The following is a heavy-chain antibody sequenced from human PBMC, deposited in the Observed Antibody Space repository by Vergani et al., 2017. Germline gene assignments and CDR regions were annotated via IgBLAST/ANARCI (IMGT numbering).Heavy chain of an antibody. Sequence: EVQLVESGGGLVQPGGSLRLSCAASGFTVSSNYMSWVRQAPGKGLEWVSSISGSGGSTYYADSVKGRFTISRDNSKNTLYLQMNSLRDEDTAIYYCANPHGDFQYWGQGTLVTVSS. J-gene: IGHJ4*02. CDR3: ANPHGDFQY. V-gene: IGHV3-23*04. CDR1: GFTVSSNY. D-gene: IGHD4-17*01. CDR2: ISGSGGST.